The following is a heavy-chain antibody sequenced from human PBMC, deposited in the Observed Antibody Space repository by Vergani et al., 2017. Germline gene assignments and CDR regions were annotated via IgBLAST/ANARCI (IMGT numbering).Heavy chain of an antibody. CDR1: GGSFSGYY. CDR2: IYYSGST. D-gene: IGHD5-18*01. V-gene: IGHV4-34*11. J-gene: IGHJ6*02. CDR3: ARVRGYIYYYGMDV. Sequence: QVQPQQWGAGLLKPSETLSLTCAVYGGSFSGYYWSWIRQPPGKGLEWIGYIYYSGSTNYNPSLKSRVTISVDTSKNQFSLKLSSVTAADTAVYYCARVRGYIYYYGMDVWGQGTTVTVSS.